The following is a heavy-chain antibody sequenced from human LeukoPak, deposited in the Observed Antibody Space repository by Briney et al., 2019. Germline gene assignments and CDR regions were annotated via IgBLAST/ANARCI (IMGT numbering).Heavy chain of an antibody. V-gene: IGHV4-61*02. CDR3: ARDKTLAYCGGDCYPET. CDR1: GGSISSGSYY. D-gene: IGHD2-21*01. J-gene: IGHJ5*02. Sequence: PSETLSLTCTVSGGSISSGSYYWSWIRQPAGKGLEWIGRIYTSGSTNYNPSLKSRVTISVDTSKNQFSLKLSSVTAADTAVYYCARDKTLAYCGGDCYPETWGQGDLVTVSS. CDR2: IYTSGST.